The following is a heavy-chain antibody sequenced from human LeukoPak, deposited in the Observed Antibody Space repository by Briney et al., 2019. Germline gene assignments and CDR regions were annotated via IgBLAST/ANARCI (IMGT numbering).Heavy chain of an antibody. CDR2: ISSSSSYM. CDR1: GFTFSSYS. CDR3: ARAPGRPGGRDYYYGMDV. D-gene: IGHD1-26*01. V-gene: IGHV3-21*01. J-gene: IGHJ6*02. Sequence: GGSLRPSCAASGFTFSSYSMNWVRQAPGKGLEWVSSISSSSSYMYYADSVKGRFTISRDNAKNSLYLQMNSLRAEDTAVYYCARAPGRPGGRDYYYGMDVWGQGTTVTVSS.